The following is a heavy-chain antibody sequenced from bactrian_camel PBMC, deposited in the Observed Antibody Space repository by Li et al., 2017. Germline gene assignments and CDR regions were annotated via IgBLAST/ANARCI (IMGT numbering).Heavy chain of an antibody. CDR2: LISDSSA. Sequence: VQVGGSLNVSCTASGFTFQNSDMGWYRQAPGSECELVAALISDSSAYYSDSVKGRFTISPDSAKNIVYLQMSSLTTEDTAVYYCATNEYNGAWYAEGRPVDRSDFRDWGQGTQVTVTS. V-gene: IGHV3S55*01. J-gene: IGHJ6*01. CDR1: GFTFQNSD. D-gene: IGHD1*01. CDR3: ATNEYNGAWYAEGRPVDRSDFRD.